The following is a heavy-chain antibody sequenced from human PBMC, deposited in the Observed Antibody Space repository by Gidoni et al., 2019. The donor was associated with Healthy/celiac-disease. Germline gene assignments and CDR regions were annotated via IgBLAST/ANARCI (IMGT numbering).Heavy chain of an antibody. V-gene: IGHV4-59*01. CDR1: GGSISSYY. J-gene: IGHJ5*02. D-gene: IGHD3-3*01. Sequence: QVQLQESGPGLTKPSETLSLTCTVSGGSISSYYWSWIRQPPGKGLDWIGYIYYSGSTNYNPSLKSRVTISVDTSKNQFSLKLSSVTAADTAVYYCARVSDFWSGYYISNWFDPWGQGTLVTVSS. CDR2: IYYSGST. CDR3: ARVSDFWSGYYISNWFDP.